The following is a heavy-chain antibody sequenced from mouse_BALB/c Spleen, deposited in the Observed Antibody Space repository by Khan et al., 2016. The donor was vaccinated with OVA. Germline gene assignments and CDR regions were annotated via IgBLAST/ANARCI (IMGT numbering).Heavy chain of an antibody. D-gene: IGHD2-14*01. CDR1: GYTFTSYT. V-gene: IGHV1-4*01. CDR2: INPSNGYT. Sequence: QVQLKESGAELARPGASVKMSCKASGYTFTSYTIHWIKLRPGQGLEWIGFINPSNGYTNYNQKLKDKATLTADKSSTTVYMQLSSLTSDDSAVYTGVRDGAYHRTDGWFAYWGQGTLVTVSA. CDR3: VRDGAYHRTDGWFAY. J-gene: IGHJ3*01.